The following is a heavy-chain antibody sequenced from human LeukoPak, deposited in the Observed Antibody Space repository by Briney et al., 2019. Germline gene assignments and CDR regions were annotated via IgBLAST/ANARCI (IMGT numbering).Heavy chain of an antibody. CDR1: GFTFSSYS. CDR3: AYWAGTAAGFNGPFDY. V-gene: IGHV3-48*04. D-gene: IGHD6-13*01. CDR2: ISSSRSTV. J-gene: IGHJ4*02. Sequence: GGSLRLSCAASGFTFSSYSMNWVRQAPGKGLEWISYISSSRSTVYYADSVKGRFTISRDNAKNSVYLQMNSLRAEDTAVYYCAYWAGTAAGFNGPFDYWGRGTLVTVSS.